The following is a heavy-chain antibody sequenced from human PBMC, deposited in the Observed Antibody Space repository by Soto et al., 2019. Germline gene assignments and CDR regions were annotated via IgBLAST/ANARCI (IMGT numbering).Heavy chain of an antibody. J-gene: IGHJ6*02. Sequence: EVQLVESGGGFVQPGGSLRLSCAASEFTFSNYWMHWVRQAPGKGLVWVSRIKGDGSITNYADSVKGRFTISRDNAKHTLFLQMDSVTAEDTAVYYCARGVPDHYATDVWSQGSTVTVSS. V-gene: IGHV3-74*02. CDR3: ARGVPDHYATDV. CDR1: EFTFSNYW. CDR2: IKGDGSIT.